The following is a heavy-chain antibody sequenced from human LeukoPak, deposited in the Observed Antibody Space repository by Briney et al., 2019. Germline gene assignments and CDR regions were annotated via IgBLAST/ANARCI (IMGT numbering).Heavy chain of an antibody. CDR1: GFTFSSYA. J-gene: IGHJ4*02. CDR3: VKGDYDILTGYYGLDY. D-gene: IGHD3-9*01. V-gene: IGHV3-64D*06. CDR2: ISSNGDST. Sequence: SGGSLRLSCSASGFTFSSYAMHWVRQAPGKGLEYVSAISSNGDSTYYADSVKGRFTISRDNSKYTLYLQMSSLRAEDTAVYYCVKGDYDILTGYYGLDYWGQGTLVTVSS.